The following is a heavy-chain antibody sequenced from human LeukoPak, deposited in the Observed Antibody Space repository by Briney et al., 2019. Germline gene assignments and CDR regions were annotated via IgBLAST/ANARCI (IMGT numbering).Heavy chain of an antibody. CDR1: GYTFTSYG. J-gene: IGHJ5*02. Sequence: GASVKVSCKASGYTFTSYGISWVRQAPGQGLEWMGWISAYNGNTNYAQKLQGRVTMTTDTSTSTAYMELRSLRSDDTAVYYCARDPWPMVVRGVIITGWFDPWGQGTLVTVSS. CDR2: ISAYNGNT. V-gene: IGHV1-18*01. D-gene: IGHD3-10*01. CDR3: ARDPWPMVVRGVIITGWFDP.